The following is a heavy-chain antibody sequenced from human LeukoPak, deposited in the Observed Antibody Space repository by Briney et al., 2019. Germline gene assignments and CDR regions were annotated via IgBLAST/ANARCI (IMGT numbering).Heavy chain of an antibody. J-gene: IGHJ4*02. Sequence: GASVKVSCKASGGTFSSYAISWVRQAPGQGVEWMGRIIPILGIANYAQKFQGRVTITADKSTSTAYMELSSLRSEDTAVYYCARDKAIVGALLEFDYWGQGTLVTVSS. D-gene: IGHD1-26*01. CDR3: ARDKAIVGALLEFDY. CDR1: GGTFSSYA. CDR2: IIPILGIA. V-gene: IGHV1-69*04.